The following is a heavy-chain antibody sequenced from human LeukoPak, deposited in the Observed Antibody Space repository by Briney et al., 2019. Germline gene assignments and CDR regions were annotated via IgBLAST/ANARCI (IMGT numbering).Heavy chain of an antibody. J-gene: IGHJ4*02. CDR1: GGSISSSSYY. Sequence: SETLSLTCTVSGGSISSSSYYWSWIRQPPGKGLEWIGYIYYSGSTNYNPSLKSRVTISVDTSKNQFSLKLSSVTAADTAVYYCARIRLYYFDYWGQGTLVTVSS. CDR2: IYYSGST. V-gene: IGHV4-61*05. CDR3: ARIRLYYFDY.